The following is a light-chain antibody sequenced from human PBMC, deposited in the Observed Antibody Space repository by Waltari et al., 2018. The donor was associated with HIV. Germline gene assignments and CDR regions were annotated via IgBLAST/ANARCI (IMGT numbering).Light chain of an antibody. V-gene: IGLV1-44*01. Sequence: VLTHPPSVSGTPGQNVTIPCSGSGTNIGSNFVNWYQQLPGAAPKLLNYSNDQRPSGVPDRFSGSKSGTSASLAISGLQSADEADYYCAAWDDSLNGMFGGGTRLTVL. J-gene: IGLJ3*02. CDR2: SND. CDR1: GTNIGSNF. CDR3: AAWDDSLNGM.